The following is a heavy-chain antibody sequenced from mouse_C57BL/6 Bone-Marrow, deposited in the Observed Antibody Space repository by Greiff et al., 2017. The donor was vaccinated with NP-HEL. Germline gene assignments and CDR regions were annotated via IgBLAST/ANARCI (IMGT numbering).Heavy chain of an antibody. CDR3: ARGSSYPFAY. Sequence: DVHLVESGGGLVKPGGSLKLSCAASGFTFSDYGMHWVRQAPEKGLEWVAYISSGSSTIYYADTVKGRFTISRDNAKNTLFLQMTSLRSEDTAMYYCARGSSYPFAYWGQGTLVTVSA. D-gene: IGHD1-1*01. V-gene: IGHV5-17*01. CDR1: GFTFSDYG. CDR2: ISSGSSTI. J-gene: IGHJ3*01.